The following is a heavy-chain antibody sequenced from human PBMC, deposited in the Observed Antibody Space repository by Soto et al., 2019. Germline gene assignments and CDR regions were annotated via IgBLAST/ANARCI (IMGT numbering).Heavy chain of an antibody. CDR2: IIPIFGTA. V-gene: IGHV1-69*13. CDR3: ARGSSPPRGRFDP. J-gene: IGHJ5*02. Sequence: SVKVSCKASGGTFSSYAISWVRQAPGQGLEWMGGIIPIFGTANYAQKFQGRVTITADESTSTAYMELSSLRSEDTAVYYCARGSSPPRGRFDPWGQGTLVTVSS. CDR1: GGTFSSYA.